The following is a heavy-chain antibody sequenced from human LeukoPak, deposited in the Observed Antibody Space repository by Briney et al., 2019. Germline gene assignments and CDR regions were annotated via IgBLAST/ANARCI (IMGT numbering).Heavy chain of an antibody. J-gene: IGHJ6*03. CDR3: ARESGGYSSGWSLFDYYYYMDV. D-gene: IGHD6-13*01. V-gene: IGHV3-30*02. CDR1: GFTFSSYG. CDR2: IRYDGSNK. Sequence: GGSLRLSCAASGFTFSSYGMHWVRQAPGKGLEWVAFIRYDGSNKYYADSVKGRFTISRDNSKNTLYLQMNSLRAEDTAVYYCARESGGYSSGWSLFDYYYYMDVWGKGTTVTVSS.